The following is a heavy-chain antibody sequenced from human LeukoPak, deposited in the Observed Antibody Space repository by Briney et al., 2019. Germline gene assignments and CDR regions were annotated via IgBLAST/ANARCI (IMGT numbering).Heavy chain of an antibody. CDR1: GFTFSSYS. V-gene: IGHV3-21*01. Sequence: PGGSLRLPCAASGFTFSSYSMNWVRQAPGKGLEWVSSISSSSSYIYYTDSVKGRFTISRDNAKNSLFLQMNSLRAEDAAVYYCARGGHNYYDSSGYQYYFDYWGQGTLVTVSS. CDR3: ARGGHNYYDSSGYQYYFDY. CDR2: ISSSSSYI. D-gene: IGHD3-22*01. J-gene: IGHJ4*02.